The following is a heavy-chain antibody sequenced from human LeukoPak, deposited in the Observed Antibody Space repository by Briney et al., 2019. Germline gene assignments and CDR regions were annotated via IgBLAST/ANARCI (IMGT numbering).Heavy chain of an antibody. D-gene: IGHD3/OR15-3a*01. Sequence: SETLSLTCTVSGGSFSSYYWSWIRQPAGKGLEWIGYIYSSGSTNYNPSFKSRVTISVDTSKNQFSLRLSSVTAADTAVYYCARQGIRTGTFDYWGQGTLVTVSS. V-gene: IGHV4-59*08. CDR2: IYSSGST. CDR3: ARQGIRTGTFDY. CDR1: GGSFSSYY. J-gene: IGHJ4*02.